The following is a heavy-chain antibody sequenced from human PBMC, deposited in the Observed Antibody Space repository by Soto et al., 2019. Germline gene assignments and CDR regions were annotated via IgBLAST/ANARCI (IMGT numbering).Heavy chain of an antibody. CDR3: AGHIAVAGTIDY. D-gene: IGHD6-19*01. CDR2: IYYSGST. J-gene: IGHJ4*02. V-gene: IGHV4-39*01. Sequence: SETLSLTCTVSGGSISSSSYYWGWIRQPPGKGLEWIGSIYYSGSTYYNPSLKSRVTISVDTSKNQFSLKLSSVTAADTAVYYCAGHIAVAGTIDYWGQGTLVTVSS. CDR1: GGSISSSSYY.